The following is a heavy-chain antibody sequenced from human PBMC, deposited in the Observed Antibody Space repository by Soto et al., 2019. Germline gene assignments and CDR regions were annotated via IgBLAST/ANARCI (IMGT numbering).Heavy chain of an antibody. CDR2: ISYDGSNK. Sequence: QVQLVESGGGVVQPGRSLRLSCAASGFTFSSYAMHWVRQAPGKGLEWVAVISYDGSNKYYADSVKGRFTISRDNSKNPLYLQMNSLRAEDTAVYYCARGDATVTTSYYYYGRDVWGQGTTVTVSS. D-gene: IGHD4-17*01. V-gene: IGHV3-30-3*01. CDR3: ARGDATVTTSYYYYGRDV. J-gene: IGHJ6*02. CDR1: GFTFSSYA.